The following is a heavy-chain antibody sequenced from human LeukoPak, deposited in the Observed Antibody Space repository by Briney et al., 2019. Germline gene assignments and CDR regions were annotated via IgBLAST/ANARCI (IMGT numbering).Heavy chain of an antibody. D-gene: IGHD5-18*01. CDR2: IQYDGSNK. Sequence: GGSLRLSCAASGFTYSSYGIHWVRQAPGKGLEWVTFIQYDGSNKYADSVKGRFTISRDNSKNVLYLQMNSLRAEDTALYYCAKSSSRLDTSSFEYWGQGTLVTVSS. CDR1: GFTYSSYG. V-gene: IGHV3-30*02. CDR3: AKSSSRLDTSSFEY. J-gene: IGHJ4*02.